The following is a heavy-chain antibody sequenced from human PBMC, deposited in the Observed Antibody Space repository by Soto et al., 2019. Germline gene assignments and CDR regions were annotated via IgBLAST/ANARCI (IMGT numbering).Heavy chain of an antibody. CDR3: ATEGDDGDYFDH. J-gene: IGHJ4*02. D-gene: IGHD4-17*01. V-gene: IGHV4-30-2*01. CDR2: IYHSGGT. Sequence: QLQLQESGSGLVKPSQTLSLTCAVSGASITSPGFSWAWIRQPPGKGLEWIGYIYHSGGTYYNPSLKRRVTISPDGSNTLFSLTLSSVTAADTAVYYCATEGDDGDYFDHWGQGTLVTISS. CDR1: GASITSPGFS.